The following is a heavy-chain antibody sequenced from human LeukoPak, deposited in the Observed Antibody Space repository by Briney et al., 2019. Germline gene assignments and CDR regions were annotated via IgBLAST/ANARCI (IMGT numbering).Heavy chain of an antibody. CDR3: AKDLRGHYYGSGH. D-gene: IGHD3-10*01. Sequence: GGSLRLSCAASGFTFSSYGMHWVRQAPGKGLEWVAFIRYDGSYKYYTDSVKGRFTISRDDSKNTLYLQMNSLRAEDTAVYYCAKDLRGHYYGSGHWGQGTLVTVSS. J-gene: IGHJ4*02. CDR2: IRYDGSYK. CDR1: GFTFSSYG. V-gene: IGHV3-30*02.